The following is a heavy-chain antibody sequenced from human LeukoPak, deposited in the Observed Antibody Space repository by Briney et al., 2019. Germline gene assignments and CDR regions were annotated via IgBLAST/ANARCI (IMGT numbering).Heavy chain of an antibody. Sequence: SSETLSLTCTVSGGSISSSSYYWGWIRQPPGKGLEWIGSIYYSGSTYHNPSLKSRVTISVDTSKNQFSLKLSSVTAADTAVYYCARGRRGFDYWGQGTLVTVSS. CDR1: GGSISSSSYY. CDR3: ARGRRGFDY. V-gene: IGHV4-39*07. CDR2: IYYSGST. J-gene: IGHJ4*02.